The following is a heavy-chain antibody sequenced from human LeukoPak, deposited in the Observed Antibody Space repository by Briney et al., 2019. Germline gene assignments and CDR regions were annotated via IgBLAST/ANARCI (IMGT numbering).Heavy chain of an antibody. CDR3: AREWGGRSTYYFDS. CDR2: ISASNGNT. Sequence: EASVKVSCKASGYTFNTYGISWVRQAPGQGLEWMGWISASNGNTNYAQKFQGRVTMTTDTSTSTAYMELTSLRSDDTAVYYCAREWGGRSTYYFDSWGQGTLVTVSS. V-gene: IGHV1-18*01. J-gene: IGHJ4*02. D-gene: IGHD2-15*01. CDR1: GYTFNTYG.